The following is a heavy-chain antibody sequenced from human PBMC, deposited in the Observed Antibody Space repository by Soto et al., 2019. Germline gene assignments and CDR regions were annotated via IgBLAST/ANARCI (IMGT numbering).Heavy chain of an antibody. CDR2: ISYDGSNK. J-gene: IGHJ4*02. V-gene: IGHV3-30*03. Sequence: GGSLRLSCAASGFTFSSYGMHGVRQAPGKGLEWVAVISYDGSNKYYADSVKGRFTISRDNSKNTLYLQMNSLRAEDTAVYYCAPWFGAFDYWGQGTLVTVSS. CDR3: APWFGAFDY. CDR1: GFTFSSYG. D-gene: IGHD3-10*01.